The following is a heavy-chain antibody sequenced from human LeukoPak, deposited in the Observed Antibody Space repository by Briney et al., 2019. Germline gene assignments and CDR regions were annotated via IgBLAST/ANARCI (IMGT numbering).Heavy chain of an antibody. D-gene: IGHD3-9*01. CDR3: AKVRSRDILTGKATPDI. J-gene: IGHJ4*02. CDR1: GFTFSSYA. V-gene: IGHV3-23*01. Sequence: GGSLRLSCAASGFTFSSYAMSWVRQAPGKGLEWVSAISGSGGSTYYADSVKGRFTISRDNSKNTLYLQMNSLRAEDTAVYYYAKVRSRDILTGKATPDIWGQGTLVTVSS. CDR2: ISGSGGST.